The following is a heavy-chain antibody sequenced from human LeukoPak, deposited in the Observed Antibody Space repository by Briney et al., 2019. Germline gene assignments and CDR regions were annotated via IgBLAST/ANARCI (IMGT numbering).Heavy chain of an antibody. D-gene: IGHD2-2*01. CDR3: ARDDCSSTSCAEAFDI. CDR2: IKQDGSEK. J-gene: IGHJ3*02. CDR1: GFTFSSYW. Sequence: GGSLRLSCAASGFTFSSYWMSWVRQAPGKGLEWVANIKQDGSEKYYVDSVKGRFTISRDNAKSSLYLQMNSLRAEDTAVYYCARDDCSSTSCAEAFDIWGQGTMVTASS. V-gene: IGHV3-7*01.